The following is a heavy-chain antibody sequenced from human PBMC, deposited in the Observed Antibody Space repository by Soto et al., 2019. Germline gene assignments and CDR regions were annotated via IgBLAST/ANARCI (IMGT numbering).Heavy chain of an antibody. CDR3: ARGVAATRYSYYGMDV. J-gene: IGHJ6*02. CDR2: IGTAGDT. CDR1: GFTFSSYD. D-gene: IGHD2-15*01. V-gene: IGHV3-13*04. Sequence: EVQLVESGGGLVQPGGSLRLSCAASGFTFSSYDMHWVRQATGKGLEWVSAIGTAGDTYYPGSVKGRFTISRENAKNSVDLQMNSLRAGDTAVYYCARGVAATRYSYYGMDVWGQGTTVTVSS.